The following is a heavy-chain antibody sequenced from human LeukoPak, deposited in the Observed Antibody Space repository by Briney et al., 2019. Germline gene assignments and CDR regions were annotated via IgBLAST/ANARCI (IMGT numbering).Heavy chain of an antibody. V-gene: IGHV3-21*01. Sequence: GGSLRLSCAASGFTFSSYSINWVRQAPGKGLEWVSSISGDSNYTYYADSVRGRFTISRDNAKTALYLQMNSLRADDTAVYYCARGGGSYDYWGQGTLVTVSS. D-gene: IGHD1-26*01. J-gene: IGHJ4*02. CDR2: ISGDSNYT. CDR1: GFTFSSYS. CDR3: ARGGGSYDY.